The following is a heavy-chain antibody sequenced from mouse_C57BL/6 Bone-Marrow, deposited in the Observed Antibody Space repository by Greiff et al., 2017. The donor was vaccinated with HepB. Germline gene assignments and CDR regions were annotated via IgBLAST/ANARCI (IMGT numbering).Heavy chain of an antibody. CDR1: GFTFSDYY. J-gene: IGHJ2*01. Sequence: VQLKESEGGLVQPGSSMKLSCTASGFTFSDYYMAWVRQVPEKGLEWVANINYDGSSTYYLDSLKSRFIISRDNAKNILYLQMSSLKSEDTATYYCARDLGLDYWGQGTTLTVSS. CDR3: ARDLGLDY. CDR2: INYDGSST. D-gene: IGHD4-1*01. V-gene: IGHV5-16*01.